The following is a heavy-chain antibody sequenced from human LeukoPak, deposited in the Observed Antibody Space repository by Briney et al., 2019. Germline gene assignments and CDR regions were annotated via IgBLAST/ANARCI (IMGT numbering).Heavy chain of an antibody. CDR2: IYYSGST. J-gene: IGHJ4*02. D-gene: IGHD5-24*01. CDR3: ARHATGWLQPNFDY. V-gene: IGHV4-59*08. CDR1: GGYLSSYY. Sequence: SETLSLTCTVSGGYLSSYYWSWIRQPPGKGLEWIGYIYYSGSTNYNPSLKSRVTISVDTSKNQFSLKLSSVTAADTAVYYCARHATGWLQPNFDYWGQGTLVTVSS.